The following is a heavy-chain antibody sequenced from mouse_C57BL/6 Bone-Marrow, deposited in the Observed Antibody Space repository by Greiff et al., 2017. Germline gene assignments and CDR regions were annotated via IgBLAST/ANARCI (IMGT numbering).Heavy chain of an antibody. J-gene: IGHJ3*01. Sequence: QVQLQQPGAELVMPGASVKLSCKASGYTFTSYWMHWVKQRPGQGLEWIGEIDPSDSYTNYNQTFKGKSTLTVDKSSSTAYMQHSSMTSEDSAVYYCARDGYDGAWFAYWGQGTLVTVSA. CDR1: GYTFTSYW. D-gene: IGHD2-2*01. V-gene: IGHV1-69*01. CDR3: ARDGYDGAWFAY. CDR2: IDPSDSYT.